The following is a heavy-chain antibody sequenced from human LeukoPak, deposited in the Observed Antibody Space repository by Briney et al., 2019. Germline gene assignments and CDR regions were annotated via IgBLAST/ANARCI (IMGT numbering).Heavy chain of an antibody. D-gene: IGHD3-22*01. V-gene: IGHV3-30*02. CDR1: GFTFSNYG. Sequence: PGGSLRLSCTASGFTFSNYGMHWVRQAPGKGLEWVAFIQYEGSNKYYADSMKGRFTISRDNSKNTLYLQMNSLRSDDTAVYYCARGYYDSGGYYYYYYGMDVWGQGTTVTVSS. CDR3: ARGYYDSGGYYYYYYGMDV. CDR2: IQYEGSNK. J-gene: IGHJ6*02.